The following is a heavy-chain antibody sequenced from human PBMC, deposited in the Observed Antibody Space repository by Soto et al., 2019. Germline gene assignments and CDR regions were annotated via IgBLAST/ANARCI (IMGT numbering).Heavy chain of an antibody. V-gene: IGHV3-30*18. D-gene: IGHD4-17*01. J-gene: IGHJ6*01. Sequence: QVQLVESGGGVVQPGRSLRLSCEASGFIFITYGMHWVRQATGKGLEWVSTISYDGSNKYYADSEKGRFTTSRDNSKNTMDLQINILSSEDTAVYYCAKDRAGATEEGFMDVWGKGTTVTVSA. CDR2: ISYDGSNK. CDR3: AKDRAGATEEGFMDV. CDR1: GFIFITYG.